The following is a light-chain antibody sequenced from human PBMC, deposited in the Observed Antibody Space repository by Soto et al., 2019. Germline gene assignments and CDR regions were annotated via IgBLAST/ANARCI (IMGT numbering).Light chain of an antibody. CDR2: GDS. J-gene: IGKJ2*01. V-gene: IGKV3-15*01. CDR1: QSVSSN. CDR3: QQYKNWPPYT. Sequence: EIVMTQSPATLSVSPGERVTLSCRASQSVSSNLDWFHQKPGQAPRLLIYGDSTKATGIPARFSGSGSGTEFTLTNSSLQSEDCVGYFCQQYKNWPPYTFGQGTKLEIK.